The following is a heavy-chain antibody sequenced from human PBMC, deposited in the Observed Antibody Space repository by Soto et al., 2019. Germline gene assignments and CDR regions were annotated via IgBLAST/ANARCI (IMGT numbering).Heavy chain of an antibody. CDR2: ISYDGSNK. Sequence: PGGSLRLSCAVSGFTFSSYDMHWVRQAPGKGLEWVAVISYDGSNKYYADSVKGRFTISRDNSKNTLYLQMNSLRAEDTAVYYCARDRAYDFWSGYLPYYYGMDVWGQGTTVTVSS. V-gene: IGHV3-30*03. CDR3: ARDRAYDFWSGYLPYYYGMDV. D-gene: IGHD3-3*01. CDR1: GFTFSSYD. J-gene: IGHJ6*02.